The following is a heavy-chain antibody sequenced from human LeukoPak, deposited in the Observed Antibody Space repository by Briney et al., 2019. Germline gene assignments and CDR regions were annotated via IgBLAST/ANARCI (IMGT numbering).Heavy chain of an antibody. CDR1: GFTFSSYA. J-gene: IGHJ3*02. Sequence: GGSLRLSCAASGFTFSSYAMSWVRQAPGKGLEWVSGISWNSGSIGYADSVKGRFTISRDNAKNSLYLQMNSLRAEDTAVYYCAREITMIVVGLDAFDIWGQGTMVTVSS. CDR2: ISWNSGSI. V-gene: IGHV3-20*04. D-gene: IGHD3-22*01. CDR3: AREITMIVVGLDAFDI.